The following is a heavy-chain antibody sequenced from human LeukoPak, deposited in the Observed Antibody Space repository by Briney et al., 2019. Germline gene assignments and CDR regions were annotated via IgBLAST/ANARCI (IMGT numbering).Heavy chain of an antibody. CDR2: IWYDGSNK. CDR1: GFTFSSYG. J-gene: IGHJ4*02. Sequence: GGPLRLSCAASGFTFSSYGMHWVRQAPGKGLEWVAVIWYDGSNKYYADSVKGRFTISRDNSKNTLYLQMNSLRAEDTAVYYCAREGSAYYYDSSGYYFDYWGQGTLVTVSS. V-gene: IGHV3-33*01. CDR3: AREGSAYYYDSSGYYFDY. D-gene: IGHD3-22*01.